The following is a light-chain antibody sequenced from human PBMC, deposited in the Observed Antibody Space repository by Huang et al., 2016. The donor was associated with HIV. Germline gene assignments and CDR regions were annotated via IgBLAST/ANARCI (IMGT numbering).Light chain of an antibody. J-gene: IGKJ1*01. Sequence: EIVMTQSPVTLSVFPGERATLSCRASQSVGNNLAWFQQKPGQPPRLLIYGASTRVTGIPVRFSGSGSVTEFTLTISSLQSEDFAVYYCQQYNKWPPLTFGQGTKVEVK. CDR2: GAS. CDR3: QQYNKWPPLT. V-gene: IGKV3-15*01. CDR1: QSVGNN.